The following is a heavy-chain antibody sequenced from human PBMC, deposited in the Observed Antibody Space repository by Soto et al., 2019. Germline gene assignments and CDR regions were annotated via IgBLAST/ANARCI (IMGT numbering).Heavy chain of an antibody. Sequence: SGPTLVHPTQTLTLTCTFSGFSLSTSGMCVSWIRQPPGKALEWLALIDWDDDKYYSTSLKTRLTISKDTSKNQVVLTMTNMDPVDTATDYCARISYYHDSSGHLGGHAFDIWGQGTMVTVSS. CDR3: ARISYYHDSSGHLGGHAFDI. CDR1: GFSLSTSGMC. J-gene: IGHJ3*02. V-gene: IGHV2-70*01. D-gene: IGHD3-22*01. CDR2: IDWDDDK.